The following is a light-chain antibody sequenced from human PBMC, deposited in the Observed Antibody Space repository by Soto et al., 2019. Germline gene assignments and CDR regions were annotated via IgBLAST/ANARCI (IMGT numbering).Light chain of an antibody. CDR2: DVN. V-gene: IGLV2-11*01. CDR3: CSYAGSYTLV. Sequence: QSVLTQPRSVSGSPGQSVTLSCTGTSSDVGGHHYVSWYQHHRGKAPKIIIYDVNKRPSGVPDRFSGSKSGNTASLTISGLQTEDEADYYCCSYAGSYTLVFGGGTKLTVL. J-gene: IGLJ2*01. CDR1: SSDVGGHHY.